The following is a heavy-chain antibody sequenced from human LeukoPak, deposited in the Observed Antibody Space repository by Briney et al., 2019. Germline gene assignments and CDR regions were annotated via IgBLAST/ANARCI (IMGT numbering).Heavy chain of an antibody. CDR2: INPNSGDT. Sequence: ASVKVSCKASGYTFTTYHLHWVRQAPGQGLEWMGRINPNSGDTNYAQKFQGRVTMTTDTSISTAYMDLSGLGSDDTAMYYCAREIRRGAGDWFDPWGQGTLVTVSS. D-gene: IGHD1-26*01. J-gene: IGHJ5*02. CDR1: GYTFTTYH. V-gene: IGHV1-2*06. CDR3: AREIRRGAGDWFDP.